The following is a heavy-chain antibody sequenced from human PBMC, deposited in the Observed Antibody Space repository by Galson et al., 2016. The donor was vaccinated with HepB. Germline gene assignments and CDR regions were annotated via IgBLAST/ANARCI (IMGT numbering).Heavy chain of an antibody. CDR2: INHGGST. CDR3: ARSRRCSGGDCYSFFTYNWFDP. D-gene: IGHD2-15*01. V-gene: IGHV4-34*01. J-gene: IGHJ5*02. CDR1: GGSLRGYT. Sequence: SETLSLTCVVYGGSLRGYTWSWIRQPPGKGLEWIGEINHGGSTNYNPSLKRRVTMSVATSKNQFSLKLTSVTAADTGVYFCARSRRCSGGDCYSFFTYNWFDPWGQGTLVTVSS.